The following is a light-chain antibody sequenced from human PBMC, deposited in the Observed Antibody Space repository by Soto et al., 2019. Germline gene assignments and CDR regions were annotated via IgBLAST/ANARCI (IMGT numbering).Light chain of an antibody. CDR3: QQYGGSPLFT. V-gene: IGKV3-20*01. CDR1: QGVTTAY. CDR2: GAS. Sequence: EIVLTQSPGTLSLSPGERATLSCRASQGVTTAYLAWYQHKPGQAPRLLIYGASNRATDVPDRFSGSGSGTDFTLTISRLEPEDFAVYSCQQYGGSPLFTFGPGTKVDFK. J-gene: IGKJ3*01.